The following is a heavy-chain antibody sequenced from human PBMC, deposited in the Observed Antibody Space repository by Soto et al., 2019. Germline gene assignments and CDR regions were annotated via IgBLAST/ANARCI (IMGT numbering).Heavy chain of an antibody. D-gene: IGHD2-15*01. V-gene: IGHV1-46*01. J-gene: IGHJ1*01. Sequence: QVQLVQSGAEVKKPGASVKVSCKASGYIFTAYSMHWVRQAPGQGLEWMGVVNPSGGSTNYAQKFQRRITMTRDTSTSTGYMDLSSLTSEDTAVYYCAREENCSDGICYSEYFQRWGQGTLVTVSS. CDR2: VNPSGGST. CDR1: GYIFTAYS. CDR3: AREENCSDGICYSEYFQR.